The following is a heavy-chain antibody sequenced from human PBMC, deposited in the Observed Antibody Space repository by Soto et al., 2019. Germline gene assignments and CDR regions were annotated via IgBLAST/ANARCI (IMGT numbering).Heavy chain of an antibody. J-gene: IGHJ4*02. Sequence: ASVKVSCKASGYTFTSYGISWVRQAPGQGLEWMGWISAYNGNTNYAQKLQGRVTMTTDTSTSTAYMELRSLRSDDTAVYYCARVGPVLRFLEWLLTFDYWGQGTLVTVSS. CDR3: ARVGPVLRFLEWLLTFDY. D-gene: IGHD3-3*01. CDR2: ISAYNGNT. V-gene: IGHV1-18*01. CDR1: GYTFTSYG.